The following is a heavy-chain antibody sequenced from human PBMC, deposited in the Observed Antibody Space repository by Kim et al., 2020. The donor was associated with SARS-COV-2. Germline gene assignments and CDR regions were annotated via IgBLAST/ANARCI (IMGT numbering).Heavy chain of an antibody. V-gene: IGHV3-33*05. Sequence: GGSLRLSCAASGFTFSSYGMHWVRQAPGKGLEWVAVISYDGSNKYYADSVKGRFTISRDNSKNTLYLQMNSLRAEDTAVYYCARDRYSSSWYYPTFSYWGQGTLVTVSS. D-gene: IGHD6-13*01. CDR1: GFTFSSYG. CDR3: ARDRYSSSWYYPTFSY. J-gene: IGHJ4*02. CDR2: ISYDGSNK.